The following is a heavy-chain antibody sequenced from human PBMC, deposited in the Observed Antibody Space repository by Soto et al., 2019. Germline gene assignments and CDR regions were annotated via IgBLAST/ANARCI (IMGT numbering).Heavy chain of an antibody. CDR1: GGSIFSSY. V-gene: IGHV4-59*01. CDR2: VYYSGST. J-gene: IGHJ5*02. Sequence: PSETLSLTCTVSGGSIFSSYWTWIRQPPGKGLEWIGNVYYSGSTNYNPSLKSRITISVDTSKNQFSLNLSSVTAADTAVYYCARVPAACSWCDTWGQGTLVTVS. D-gene: IGHD2-15*01. CDR3: ARVPAACSWCDT.